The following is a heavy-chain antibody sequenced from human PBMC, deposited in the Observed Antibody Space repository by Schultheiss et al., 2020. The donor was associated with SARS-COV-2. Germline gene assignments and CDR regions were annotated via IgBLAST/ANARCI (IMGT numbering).Heavy chain of an antibody. V-gene: IGHV3-NL1*01. J-gene: IGHJ2*01. CDR3: VKGGVGATGGWYFDL. CDR2: IYSGGST. CDR1: GFTFSSYG. D-gene: IGHD1-26*01. Sequence: GESLKISCAASGFTFSSYGMHWVRQAPGKGLEWVSVIYSGGSTYYADSVKGRFTISRDNSKNTLYLQMSSLRAEDTAVYYCVKGGVGATGGWYFDLWGRGTLVTVSS.